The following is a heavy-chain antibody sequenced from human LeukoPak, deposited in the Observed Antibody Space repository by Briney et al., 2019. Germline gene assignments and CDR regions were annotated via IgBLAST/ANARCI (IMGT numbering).Heavy chain of an antibody. CDR2: ISSSGSTI. Sequence: PGRSLRLSCAASGFTFSSYEMNWVRQAPGKGLEWVSYISSSGSTIYYADSVKGRFTISRDNAKNSLYLQMNSLRAEDTAVYYCASFGIQLWLSYWGQGTLVTVSS. D-gene: IGHD5-18*01. CDR1: GFTFSSYE. V-gene: IGHV3-48*03. J-gene: IGHJ4*02. CDR3: ASFGIQLWLSY.